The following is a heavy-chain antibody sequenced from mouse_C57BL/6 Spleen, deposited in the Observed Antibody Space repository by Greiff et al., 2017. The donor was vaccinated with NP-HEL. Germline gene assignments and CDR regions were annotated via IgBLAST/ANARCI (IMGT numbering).Heavy chain of an antibody. D-gene: IGHD3-2*02. CDR1: GYAFSSSW. V-gene: IGHV1-82*01. J-gene: IGHJ4*01. CDR3: ARSETAQAVLGYDMDY. Sequence: VQLQQSGPELVKPGASVKISCKASGYAFSSSWMNWVKQRPGKGLEWIGRIYPGDGDTNSNGKFKGKATLTADKSSSTAYMQLSSLTSEDSAVYFCARSETAQAVLGYDMDYWGQGTSVTVSS. CDR2: IYPGDGDT.